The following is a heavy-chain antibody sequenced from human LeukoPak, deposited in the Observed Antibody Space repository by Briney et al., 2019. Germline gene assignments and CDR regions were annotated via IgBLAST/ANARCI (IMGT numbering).Heavy chain of an antibody. D-gene: IGHD1-26*01. Sequence: GGSLRLSCAASGFSLSSYSMNWVRQAPGKGLEWVSYVSSSGSTIYYADSVKGRFTISRDNAKNSLYLQMNSLRAEDTAVYYCARYSGSYPFDYWGQGTLVTVSS. CDR2: VSSSGSTI. CDR3: ARYSGSYPFDY. V-gene: IGHV3-48*04. J-gene: IGHJ4*02. CDR1: GFSLSSYS.